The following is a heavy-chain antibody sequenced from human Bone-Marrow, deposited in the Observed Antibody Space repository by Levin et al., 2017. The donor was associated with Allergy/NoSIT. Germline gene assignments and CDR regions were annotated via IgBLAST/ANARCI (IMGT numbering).Heavy chain of an antibody. J-gene: IGHJ6*02. Sequence: PGGSLRLSCTVSGFTLSNFGVHWVRQVPGRGLEWLAVVWYDGRGKYYGESVEGRFTISRDNSRGTVYLQLTGLAADDTAVYFCSRDKKEQRGGSGGQSSYYYGMDVWGQGTTVTVSS. D-gene: IGHD5-24*01. V-gene: IGHV3-33*01. CDR2: VWYDGRGK. CDR3: SRDKKEQRGGSGGQSSYYYGMDV. CDR1: GFTLSNFG.